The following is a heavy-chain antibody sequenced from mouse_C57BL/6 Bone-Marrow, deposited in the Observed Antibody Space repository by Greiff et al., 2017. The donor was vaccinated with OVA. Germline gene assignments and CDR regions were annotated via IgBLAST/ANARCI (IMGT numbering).Heavy chain of an antibody. CDR2: IDPSASYT. D-gene: IGHD2-2*01. J-gene: IGHJ3*01. Sequence: QVQLQQPGAELVMPGASVKLSCKASGYTFTSYWMHWVKQRPGQGLEWIGEIDPSASYTNYNQKFKGKSTLTVDKSSSTAYMQLSSLTSDDSAVYYCARRYGYAWFAYWGQGTLVTVSA. CDR1: GYTFTSYW. CDR3: ARRYGYAWFAY. V-gene: IGHV1-69*01.